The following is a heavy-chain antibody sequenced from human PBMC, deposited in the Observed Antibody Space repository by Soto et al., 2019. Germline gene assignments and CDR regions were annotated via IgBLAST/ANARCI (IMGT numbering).Heavy chain of an antibody. J-gene: IGHJ4*02. Sequence: QVQLQQWGAGLLKPSETLSLTCAVYGGSFSGYYWSWIRQPPGKGLEWIGEINHSGSTNYNPSLKSRVTISVDTSKKQFSLKLSSVTAADTAVYYCARGPAGITMVRPYDYWGQGTLVTVSS. CDR1: GGSFSGYY. V-gene: IGHV4-34*01. D-gene: IGHD3-10*01. CDR2: INHSGST. CDR3: ARGPAGITMVRPYDY.